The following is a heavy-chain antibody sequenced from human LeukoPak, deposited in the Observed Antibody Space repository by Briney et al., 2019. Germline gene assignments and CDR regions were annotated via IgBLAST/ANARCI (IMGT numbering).Heavy chain of an antibody. J-gene: IGHJ4*02. CDR3: AKDRGGSYSQFDY. D-gene: IGHD1-26*01. CDR1: GFTFSSYA. Sequence: GGSLRLSCAASGFTFSSYAMSWVRQAPGKGLEWVSAFSGSGGSTYYADSVKGRFTISRDNSKNTLYLQMNSLRAEDTAVYYCAKDRGGSYSQFDYWGQGTLVTVSS. V-gene: IGHV3-23*01. CDR2: FSGSGGST.